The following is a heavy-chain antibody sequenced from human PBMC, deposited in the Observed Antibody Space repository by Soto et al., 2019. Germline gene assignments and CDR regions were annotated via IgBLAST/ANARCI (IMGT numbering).Heavy chain of an antibody. CDR3: ARGPEFYDSSRYYQLEYFQH. D-gene: IGHD3-22*01. V-gene: IGHV1-69*14. CDR1: GGTFSSYA. Sequence: QVQLVQSGAEVKKPGSSVKVSCKASGGTFSSYAISWVRQAPGQGLEWLGGIIPIFGTANYAQKFQGRVTITADKSTSTAYMELSSLRSEDTAVYYCARGPEFYDSSRYYQLEYFQHWGQGTLVTVSS. J-gene: IGHJ1*01. CDR2: IIPIFGTA.